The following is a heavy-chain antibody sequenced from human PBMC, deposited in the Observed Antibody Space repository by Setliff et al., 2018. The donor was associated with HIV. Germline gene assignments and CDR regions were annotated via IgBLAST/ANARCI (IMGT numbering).Heavy chain of an antibody. D-gene: IGHD2-15*01. CDR3: ARRWAESATGGYFEY. V-gene: IGHV3-7*03. CDR2: IRQDGGEK. J-gene: IGHJ4*02. CDR1: GFTFSNYW. Sequence: GESLKISCGASGFTFSNYWMTWVRQAPGKGLEWVANIRQDGGEKYYMDSVKGRFTISRDNAKNLLFLQMNSLTAEDTAVYFCARRWAESATGGYFEYWGQRT.